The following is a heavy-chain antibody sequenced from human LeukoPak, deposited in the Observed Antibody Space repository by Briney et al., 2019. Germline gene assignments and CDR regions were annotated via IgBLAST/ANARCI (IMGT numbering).Heavy chain of an antibody. V-gene: IGHV1-46*01. Sequence: ASVKVSCKASGYAFTNSYIHWVRQAPGQGLKWMGLINPGGGNTDYAQNFQGRITMTRDTSTTTVYMELSSLRSEDTAIYYCARIRDGYNDAYDIWGQGTMVTVSS. CDR2: INPGGGNT. J-gene: IGHJ3*02. CDR3: ARIRDGYNDAYDI. CDR1: GYAFTNSY. D-gene: IGHD5-24*01.